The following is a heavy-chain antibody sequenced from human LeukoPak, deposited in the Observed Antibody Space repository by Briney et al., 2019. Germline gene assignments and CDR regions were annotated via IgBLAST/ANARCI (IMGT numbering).Heavy chain of an antibody. CDR1: GGSFSGYY. CDR3: ARYSSSWPTRYNWFDP. CDR2: INHSGST. D-gene: IGHD6-13*01. J-gene: IGHJ5*02. Sequence: SETLSLTCAVCGGSFSGYYWSWIRQPPGKGLEWIGEINHSGSTNYNPSLKSRVTISVDTSKNQFSLKLSSVTAADTAVYYCARYSSSWPTRYNWFDPWGQGTLVTVSS. V-gene: IGHV4-34*01.